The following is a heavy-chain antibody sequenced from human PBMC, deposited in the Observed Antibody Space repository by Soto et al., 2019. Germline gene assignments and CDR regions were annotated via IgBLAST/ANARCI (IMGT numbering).Heavy chain of an antibody. CDR2: ISGSGGST. CDR1: GFTFSSYA. Sequence: GGSLRLSCAASGFTFSSYAMSWVRQAPGKGLEWVSAISGSGGSTYYADSVKGRFTISRDNSKNTLYLQMNSLRAEDTAVYYCAKDVDLYSSSSWWYFDYWGQGTLVTVSS. D-gene: IGHD6-6*01. V-gene: IGHV3-23*01. J-gene: IGHJ4*02. CDR3: AKDVDLYSSSSWWYFDY.